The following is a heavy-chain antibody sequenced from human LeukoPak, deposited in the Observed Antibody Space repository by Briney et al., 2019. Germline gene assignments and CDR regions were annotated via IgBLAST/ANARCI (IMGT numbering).Heavy chain of an antibody. J-gene: IGHJ5*02. CDR3: AKESTVTPGNVNWFDT. Sequence: QSGGSLRLSCAASGSTFGRHAMSWVRQAPGKGLEWVSGISSVGRTTYYSDSVKGRFTISRDNSRNTLYLQMNSLRAEDTAVYYCAKESTVTPGNVNWFDTWGQGTLVTVSS. CDR2: ISSVGRTT. V-gene: IGHV3-23*01. CDR1: GSTFGRHA. D-gene: IGHD4-17*01.